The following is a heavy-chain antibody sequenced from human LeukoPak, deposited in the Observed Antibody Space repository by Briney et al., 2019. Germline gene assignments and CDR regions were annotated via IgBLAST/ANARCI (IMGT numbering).Heavy chain of an antibody. Sequence: ASVKVSCKASGYTFTSYGISWVRQAPGKGLEWMGWVSAYNGNTNYAQELQGRVTMTTDTSTSTGYMELRSLRSDDTAVYYCARDLGEAGSIFWDYWGQGTLVTVSS. D-gene: IGHD6-19*01. CDR1: GYTFTSYG. CDR2: VSAYNGNT. V-gene: IGHV1-18*01. CDR3: ARDLGEAGSIFWDY. J-gene: IGHJ4*02.